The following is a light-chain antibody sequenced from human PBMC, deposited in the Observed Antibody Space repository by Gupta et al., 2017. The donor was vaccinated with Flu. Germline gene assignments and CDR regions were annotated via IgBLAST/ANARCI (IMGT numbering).Light chain of an antibody. Sequence: SALTQPASVSGSPGQAITISCTVTSSDVGGYNYVSWYQQHPGKAHKLMIYEVSNRPAGVANRFSGSKSGNTASLTISGLKVEDEADYYCSSYTSSSNWVFGGGTKLTVL. CDR3: SSYTSSSNWV. J-gene: IGLJ3*02. CDR1: SSDVGGYNY. CDR2: EVS. V-gene: IGLV2-14*01.